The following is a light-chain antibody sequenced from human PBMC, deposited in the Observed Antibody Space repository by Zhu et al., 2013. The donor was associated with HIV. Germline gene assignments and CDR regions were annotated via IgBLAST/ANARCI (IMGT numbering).Light chain of an antibody. Sequence: EIVMTQSPATLSVSPGEGATLSCRASQSVGSYLAWYQQKPGQAPRLLIYGASTRAIGIPARFSGSGSGTEFTLTISRLEPEDFAVYYCQHYSSSLWTFGQGTNVEIK. CDR1: QSVGSY. J-gene: IGKJ1*01. CDR3: QHYSSSLWT. V-gene: IGKV3-15*01. CDR2: GAS.